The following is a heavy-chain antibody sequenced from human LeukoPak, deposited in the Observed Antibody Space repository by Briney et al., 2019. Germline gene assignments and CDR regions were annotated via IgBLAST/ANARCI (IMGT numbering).Heavy chain of an antibody. CDR2: IYPADSDI. Sequence: GESLKISCKGSGYGFTSYYLAWVRQMPGKGLEWMGLIYPADSDIRYSPSFQGQVTISVDKSVSTAYLQWSSLKASDTAMYYCARMSLRSGSRDYWGQGTLVTVSS. V-gene: IGHV5-51*01. J-gene: IGHJ4*02. CDR3: ARMSLRSGSRDY. CDR1: GYGFTSYY. D-gene: IGHD1-26*01.